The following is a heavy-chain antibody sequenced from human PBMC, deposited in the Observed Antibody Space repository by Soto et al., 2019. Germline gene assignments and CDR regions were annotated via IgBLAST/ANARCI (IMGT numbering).Heavy chain of an antibody. CDR2: IWYDGSNK. Sequence: GGSLRLSCAASGFTFSSYGMHWVRQAPGKGLEWVAVIWYDGSNKYYADSVKGRFTISRDNSKNTLYLQMNSLRAEDTAVYYCARDYEKYYDFWSGYFDYWGQGTPVTVS. V-gene: IGHV3-33*01. CDR3: ARDYEKYYDFWSGYFDY. D-gene: IGHD3-3*01. CDR1: GFTFSSYG. J-gene: IGHJ4*02.